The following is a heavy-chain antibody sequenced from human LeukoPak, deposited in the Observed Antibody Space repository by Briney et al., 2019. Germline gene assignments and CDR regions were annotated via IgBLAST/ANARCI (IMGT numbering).Heavy chain of an antibody. V-gene: IGHV1-18*01. J-gene: IGHJ6*02. Sequence: ASVKVSCKASGYTFTSYGISWVRQAPGQGLEWMGWISAYNGNTNYAQKLQGRVTMTTDTSTSTAYVELRSLRSDDTAVYYCARDHPRQKNYYGMDVWGQGTTVTVSS. CDR3: ARDHPRQKNYYGMDV. CDR1: GYTFTSYG. CDR2: ISAYNGNT.